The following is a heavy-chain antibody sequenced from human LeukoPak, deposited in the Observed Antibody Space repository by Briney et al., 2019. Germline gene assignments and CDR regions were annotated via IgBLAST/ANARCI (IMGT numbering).Heavy chain of an antibody. Sequence: ASVKVSCKVSGYTLTELSMHWVRQAPGKGLEWMGGFDPEDGETIYAQKFQGRVTMTEDTSTDTAYMELSSPRSEDTAVYYCATDFRTYGDYGYYGMDVWGQGTTVTVSS. J-gene: IGHJ6*02. V-gene: IGHV1-24*01. CDR3: ATDFRTYGDYGYYGMDV. D-gene: IGHD4-17*01. CDR1: GYTLTELS. CDR2: FDPEDGET.